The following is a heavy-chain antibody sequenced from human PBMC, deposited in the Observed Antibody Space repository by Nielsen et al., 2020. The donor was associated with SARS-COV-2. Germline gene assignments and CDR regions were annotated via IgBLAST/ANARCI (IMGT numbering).Heavy chain of an antibody. D-gene: IGHD3-10*01. CDR1: GFTFSRHA. CDR2: IGAGGDNI. V-gene: IGHV3-23*01. CDR3: ATQADGYKSPYDY. Sequence: GESLKISCAASGFTFSRHAMNWVRQAPGKGLEWVSIIGAGGDNIYYADSVKGRFTISRDNSKNTLYLPINSLRADDTAVYYCATQADGYKSPYDYWGQGTLVTVSS. J-gene: IGHJ4*02.